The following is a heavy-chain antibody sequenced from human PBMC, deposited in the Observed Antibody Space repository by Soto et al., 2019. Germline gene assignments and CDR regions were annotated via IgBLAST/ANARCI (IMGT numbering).Heavy chain of an antibody. D-gene: IGHD2-2*01. CDR3: ARLPLDIVVVPAAIDGDEVYYYYGMDV. J-gene: IGHJ6*02. V-gene: IGHV5-10-1*01. Sequence: PGESLKISCKGSGYSFTSYWISWVRQMPGQGLERMGRIDPSDSYTNYSPSFQGHVTISADKSISTAYLQWSSLKASDTAMYYCARLPLDIVVVPAAIDGDEVYYYYGMDVWGQGTTVTVSS. CDR2: IDPSDSYT. CDR1: GYSFTSYW.